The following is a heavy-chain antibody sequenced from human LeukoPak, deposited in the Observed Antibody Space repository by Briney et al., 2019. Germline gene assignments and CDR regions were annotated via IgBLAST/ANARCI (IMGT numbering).Heavy chain of an antibody. D-gene: IGHD6-13*01. J-gene: IGHJ6*02. CDR1: GYTFTSYD. CDR3: ARDPGEQQLDGMDV. V-gene: IGHV1-8*01. Sequence: GASVKVSCKASGYTFTSYDINWVRQATGQGLEWMGWMNPNSGNTGYAQKFQGRVTMTRNTSISTAYMELSSLRSEDTAVYYCARDPGEQQLDGMDVWGQGTTVTVSS. CDR2: MNPNSGNT.